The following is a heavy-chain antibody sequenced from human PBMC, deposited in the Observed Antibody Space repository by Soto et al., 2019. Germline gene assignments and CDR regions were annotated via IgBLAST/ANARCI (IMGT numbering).Heavy chain of an antibody. Sequence: GASVKVSCKVSGYTLTELSMHWVRQAPGQRLEWMGWINAGNGNTKYSQKSQGRVTITRDTSASTAYMELSSLRSEDTAVYYCATLPVTTSYYYYYGMDVWGQGTTVTVSS. J-gene: IGHJ6*02. CDR1: GYTLTELS. V-gene: IGHV1-3*01. CDR2: INAGNGNT. D-gene: IGHD4-17*01. CDR3: ATLPVTTSYYYYYGMDV.